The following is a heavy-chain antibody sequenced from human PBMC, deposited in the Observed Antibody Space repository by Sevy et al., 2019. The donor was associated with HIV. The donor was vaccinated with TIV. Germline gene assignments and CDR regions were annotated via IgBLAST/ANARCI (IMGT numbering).Heavy chain of an antibody. CDR1: GFTFSHHN. D-gene: IGHD7-27*01. V-gene: IGHV3-48*02. CDR2: ISKSGSTT. CDR3: AREENRELGTIPLDS. J-gene: IGHJ4*02. Sequence: GGSLRLSCAASGFTFSHHNMNWVRQAPGKGLEWISYISKSGSTTYFADSGRGRFTISRANAKNSLIFEMHSLTDEDTAVYYGAREENRELGTIPLDSWGRGIQVTVSS.